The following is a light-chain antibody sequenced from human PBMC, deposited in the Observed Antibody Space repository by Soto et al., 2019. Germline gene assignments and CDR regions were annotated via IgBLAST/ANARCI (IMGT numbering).Light chain of an antibody. CDR1: QSVSSN. CDR2: GAS. V-gene: IGKV3-15*01. J-gene: IGKJ4*01. Sequence: EIVMTQSPASLSVSPGERATLSCRASQSVSSNLAWYQQKPGQAPRLLIYGASTRATGIPARFSGSGSGTEFTPTISSLQSEDFAVYYCQQYNNWPPVTFGGGTKVEIK. CDR3: QQYNNWPPVT.